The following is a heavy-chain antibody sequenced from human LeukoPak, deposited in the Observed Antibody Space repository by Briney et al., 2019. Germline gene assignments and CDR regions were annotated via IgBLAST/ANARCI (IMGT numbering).Heavy chain of an antibody. Sequence: SETLSLTCTVSGYSISSGYYWGWIRQPPGKGLEWIGSIYHSGRTFYNPSLKSRVTISVDTSKNQFSLKLSSVTAADTAVYYCARLKWITMIVVVPTGWFDPWGQGTLVTVSS. V-gene: IGHV4-38-2*02. J-gene: IGHJ5*02. CDR3: ARLKWITMIVVVPTGWFDP. CDR1: GYSISSGYY. D-gene: IGHD3-22*01. CDR2: IYHSGRT.